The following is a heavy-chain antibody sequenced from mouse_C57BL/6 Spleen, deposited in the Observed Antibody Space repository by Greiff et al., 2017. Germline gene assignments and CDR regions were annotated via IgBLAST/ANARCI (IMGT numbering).Heavy chain of an antibody. CDR2: ISYSGST. D-gene: IGHD1-1*01. Sequence: DVKLVESGPGLAKPSQTLSLTCSVTGYSITSDYWNWIRKFPGNKLEYMGYISYSGSTYYNPSLKSRLSITRDTSKNQYYLQLNSVTTEDTATYYCARSGYYGSTWYFDVWGTGTTVTVSS. CDR3: ARSGYYGSTWYFDV. CDR1: GYSITSDY. V-gene: IGHV3-8*01. J-gene: IGHJ1*03.